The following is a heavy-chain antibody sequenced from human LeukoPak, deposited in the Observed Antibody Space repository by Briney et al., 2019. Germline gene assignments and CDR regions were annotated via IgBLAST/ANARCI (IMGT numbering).Heavy chain of an antibody. CDR2: IYYSGST. Sequence: PSETLSLTCTVSGGSISSSSYYWGWIRQPPGKGLEWIGSIYYSGSTYYNPSLKSRVTISVDTSKNQFSLKLSSVTAADTAVYYCARGITETSSAMVPFDYWGQGTLVTVSS. J-gene: IGHJ4*02. D-gene: IGHD5-18*01. CDR1: GGSISSSSYY. CDR3: ARGITETSSAMVPFDY. V-gene: IGHV4-39*07.